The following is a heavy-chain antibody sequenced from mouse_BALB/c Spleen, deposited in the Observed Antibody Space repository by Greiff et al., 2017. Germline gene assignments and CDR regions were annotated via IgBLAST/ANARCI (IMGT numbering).Heavy chain of an antibody. Sequence: VQLKESGGDLVKPGGSLKLSCAASGFTFSSYGMSWVRQTPDKRLEWVATISSGGSYTYYPDSVKGRFTISRDNAKNTLYLQMSSLKSEDTAMYYCATEAMDYWGQGTSVTVSS. V-gene: IGHV5-6*01. CDR3: ATEAMDY. CDR1: GFTFSSYG. CDR2: ISSGGSYT. J-gene: IGHJ4*01.